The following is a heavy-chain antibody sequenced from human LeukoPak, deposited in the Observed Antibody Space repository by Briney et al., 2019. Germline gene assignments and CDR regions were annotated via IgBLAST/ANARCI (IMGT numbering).Heavy chain of an antibody. CDR1: GGSISSSSYY. V-gene: IGHV4-39*01. CDR3: ARPKERGYCSGGSCYSGWFDP. CDR2: IYYSGST. J-gene: IGHJ5*02. Sequence: SETLSLTCTVSGGSISSSSYYWGWIRQPPGKGLEWIGSIYYSGSTYYNPSLKSRVTISVDTSKNQFSLKLSSVTAADTAVYYCARPKERGYCSGGSCYSGWFDPWGQGTLVTVSS. D-gene: IGHD2-15*01.